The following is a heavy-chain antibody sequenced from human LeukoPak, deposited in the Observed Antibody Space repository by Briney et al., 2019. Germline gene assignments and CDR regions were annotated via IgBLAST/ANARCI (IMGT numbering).Heavy chain of an antibody. D-gene: IGHD3-16*01. CDR3: AKGEATSGGGLAS. CDR2: MYTGGTT. J-gene: IGHJ4*02. CDR1: GFTVGGTH. Sequence: GGSLRLSCAASGFTVGGTHMSWVRQAPGKGLEWVSAMYTGGTTYYADSVKGRFTISRDNSRNTLFLHMSSLRADDTAVYYCAKGEATSGGGLASWGQGTLVTVSS. V-gene: IGHV3-53*01.